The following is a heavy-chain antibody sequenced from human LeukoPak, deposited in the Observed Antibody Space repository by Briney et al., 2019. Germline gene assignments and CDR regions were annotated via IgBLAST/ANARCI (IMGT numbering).Heavy chain of an antibody. CDR2: IKQDESEK. J-gene: IGHJ4*02. D-gene: IGHD1-26*01. V-gene: IGHV3-7*01. Sequence: GGSLRLSCAASGFTFSAHWMSWVRQAPGKGLEWVANIKQDESEKSYVDSVKGRFTISRDSAKKSLYLQMNSLRAEDTAVYYCARDLIVGTTYFDYWGQGTLVTVSS. CDR1: GFTFSAHW. CDR3: ARDLIVGTTYFDY.